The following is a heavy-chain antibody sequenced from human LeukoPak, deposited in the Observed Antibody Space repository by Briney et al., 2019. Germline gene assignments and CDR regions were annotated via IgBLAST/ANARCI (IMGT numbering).Heavy chain of an antibody. J-gene: IGHJ4*02. Sequence: GGSLRLSCAASGVTFSSYAMSWVRQAPGKGLDWVSVISGSGASTYYADSVKGRFTISRDNSKNTLYLQMNSLRAEDTAVYYCAKTPSGAPTISDYFDYWGQGTLVTVSS. CDR3: AKTPSGAPTISDYFDY. CDR1: GVTFSSYA. D-gene: IGHD1-26*01. V-gene: IGHV3-23*01. CDR2: ISGSGAST.